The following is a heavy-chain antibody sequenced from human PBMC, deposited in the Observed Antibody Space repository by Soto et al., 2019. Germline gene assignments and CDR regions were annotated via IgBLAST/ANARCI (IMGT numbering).Heavy chain of an antibody. V-gene: IGHV3-30*18. CDR2: ISYDGSNK. D-gene: IGHD6-19*01. Sequence: GWSLRLSCAASGFTFSSYGMHWVRQAPGKGLEWVAVISYDGSNKYYADSVKGRFTISRDNSKNTLYLQMNSLRAEDTAVYYCAKDLAVADPYYYYGMDVWGQGTTVTVSS. J-gene: IGHJ6*02. CDR1: GFTFSSYG. CDR3: AKDLAVADPYYYYGMDV.